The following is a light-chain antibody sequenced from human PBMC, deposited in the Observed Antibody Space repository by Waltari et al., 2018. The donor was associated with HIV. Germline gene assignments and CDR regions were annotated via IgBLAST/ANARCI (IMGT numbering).Light chain of an antibody. Sequence: DIQMTKSPPSTSKSVGDKVTISCRTSHNIDTYLNWYQQNPGQAPHLLISAASTLQSAIPSRFSGGGSGTHFTLTITSLQREDFAIYYCQQSYTTPPTFGQGTRVE. CDR2: AAS. CDR3: QQSYTTPPT. V-gene: IGKV1-39*01. J-gene: IGKJ1*01. CDR1: HNIDTY.